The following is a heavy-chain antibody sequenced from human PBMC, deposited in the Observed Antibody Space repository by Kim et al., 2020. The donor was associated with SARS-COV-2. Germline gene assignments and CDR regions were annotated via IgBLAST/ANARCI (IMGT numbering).Heavy chain of an antibody. V-gene: IGHV4-34*01. CDR3: ARGRIAAAGWRGWFDP. CDR2: INHSGST. J-gene: IGHJ5*02. CDR1: GGSFSGYY. Sequence: SETLSLTCAVYGGSFSGYYWSWIRQPPGKGLEWIGEINHSGSTNYNPSLKSRVTISVDTSKNQFSLKLSSVTAADTAVYYCARGRIAAAGWRGWFDPWGQGTLVTVSS. D-gene: IGHD6-13*01.